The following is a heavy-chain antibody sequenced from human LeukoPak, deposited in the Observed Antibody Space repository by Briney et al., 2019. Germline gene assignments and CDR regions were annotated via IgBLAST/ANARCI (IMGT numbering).Heavy chain of an antibody. V-gene: IGHV1-69*13. CDR1: GYTFTGYY. CDR2: IIPIFGTA. CDR3: ARTLWFGGRAYYFDY. D-gene: IGHD3-10*01. Sequence: SVKVSCKASGYTFTGYYMHWVRQAPGQGLEWMGGIIPIFGTANYAQKFQGRVTITADESTSTAYMELSSLRSEDTAVYYCARTLWFGGRAYYFDYWGQGTLVTVSS. J-gene: IGHJ4*02.